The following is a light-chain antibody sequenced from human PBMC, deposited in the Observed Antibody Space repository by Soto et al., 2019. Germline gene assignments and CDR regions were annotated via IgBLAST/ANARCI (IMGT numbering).Light chain of an antibody. Sequence: QSLLTQPASVSGSPGQSITISCTGTSSDVGGYNYVSWYQRHPGKAPKLMIYDVSSRPSGVSNRFSGSKSGNTASLTISGLQAEDEADYYCSSYTSSSTYVFGTGTKVTVL. CDR3: SSYTSSSTYV. CDR1: SSDVGGYNY. CDR2: DVS. J-gene: IGLJ1*01. V-gene: IGLV2-14*01.